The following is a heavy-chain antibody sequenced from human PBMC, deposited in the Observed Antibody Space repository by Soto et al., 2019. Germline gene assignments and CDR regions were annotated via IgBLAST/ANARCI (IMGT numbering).Heavy chain of an antibody. V-gene: IGHV3-23*01. CDR2: ISGSGGST. Sequence: GGSLRLSCAASGFTFSSYAMSWVRQAPGKGLEWVSAISGSGGSTYYADSVKGRFTISRDNSKNTLYLQMNSQRAEATAVYYCAAFRIAALDDAFDIWGQGTMVTGSS. CDR1: GFTFSSYA. J-gene: IGHJ3*02. CDR3: AAFRIAALDDAFDI. D-gene: IGHD6-13*01.